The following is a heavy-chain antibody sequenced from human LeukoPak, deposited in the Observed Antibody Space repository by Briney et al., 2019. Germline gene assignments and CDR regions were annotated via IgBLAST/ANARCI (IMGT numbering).Heavy chain of an antibody. CDR2: LSGSGAST. D-gene: IGHD1-14*01. CDR3: AKDFRTPGSWIDY. Sequence: QAGGSLRLSCAVSGFTFSSYAMSWVRRAPGKGLEWVSTLSGSGASTYYADSVKGRFTISRDNSKNTLYLQMNSLRAEDTAVYYCAKDFRTPGSWIDYWGQGTLVTVSS. J-gene: IGHJ4*02. V-gene: IGHV3-23*01. CDR1: GFTFSSYA.